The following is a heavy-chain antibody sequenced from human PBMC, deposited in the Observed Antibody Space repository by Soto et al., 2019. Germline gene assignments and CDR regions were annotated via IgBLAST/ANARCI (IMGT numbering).Heavy chain of an antibody. CDR3: ARQDIRITRAAHKCFDH. D-gene: IGHD3-16*01. CDR2: ISAYNGDT. V-gene: IGHV1-18*01. J-gene: IGHJ5*02. Sequence: ASVKVSCKASGYTFSTYGINWVRQAPGQGLEWMGWISAYNGDTDYAQNFQGRVTMTTDTSTSTAYMELRSLRSDDTAVYYCARQDIRITRAAHKCFDHWVQGTLVTVSS. CDR1: GYTFSTYG.